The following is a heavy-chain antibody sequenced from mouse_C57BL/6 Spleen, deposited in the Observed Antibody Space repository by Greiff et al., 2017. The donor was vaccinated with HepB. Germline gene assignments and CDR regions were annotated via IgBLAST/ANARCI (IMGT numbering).Heavy chain of an antibody. CDR3: ARPFWYGSSYGWFAY. J-gene: IGHJ3*01. CDR2: IYPRDGST. Sequence: VQLQQSDAELVKPGASVKISCKVSGYTFTDHTIHWMKQRPEQGLEWIGYIYPRDGSTKYNEKFKGKATLTADKSSSTAYMQLHSQTSEDSAVYFCARPFWYGSSYGWFAYWGQGTLVTVSA. V-gene: IGHV1-78*01. D-gene: IGHD1-1*01. CDR1: GYTFTDHT.